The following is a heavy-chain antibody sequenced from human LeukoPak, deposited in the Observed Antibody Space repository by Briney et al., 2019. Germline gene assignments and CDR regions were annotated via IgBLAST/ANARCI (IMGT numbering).Heavy chain of an antibody. J-gene: IGHJ4*02. CDR1: DDSISRSSYY. D-gene: IGHD6-25*01. CDR3: ARSSGTGTFSY. Sequence: SEILSLTCTVSDDSISRSSYYWAWIRQPPGKGLEWIGSVYYGRSPYFNPSLESRATISVDTSKNHFSLKMSSVTAADTAVYYCARSSGTGTFSYWGQGTLVTVSS. CDR2: VYYGRSP. V-gene: IGHV4-39*02.